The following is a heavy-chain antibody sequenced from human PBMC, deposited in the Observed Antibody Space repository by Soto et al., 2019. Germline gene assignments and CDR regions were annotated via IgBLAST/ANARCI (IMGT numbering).Heavy chain of an antibody. V-gene: IGHV1-18*04. D-gene: IGHD6-19*01. J-gene: IGHJ4*02. Sequence: QVHLVQSGAEVKKHGASVKVSCKASGYTFTSYGISWVRQAPGQGLEWMGWISAYNGNTNYAQKIKGRVTLTTDTSTSTAYMELRSLRYDDTAVYYCARDIAVAGFDYWGQGTLVTVSS. CDR2: ISAYNGNT. CDR3: ARDIAVAGFDY. CDR1: GYTFTSYG.